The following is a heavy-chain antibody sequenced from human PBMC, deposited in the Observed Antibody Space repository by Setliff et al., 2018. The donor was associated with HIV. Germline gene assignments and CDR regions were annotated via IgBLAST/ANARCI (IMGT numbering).Heavy chain of an antibody. CDR3: ARVSSSWEQPLYFDY. V-gene: IGHV4-59*11. Sequence: KPSETLSLTCTVSGASISSHYWSWIRQPPGKGLEWIGYIFYSGNTNYNPSLKSRVTISLDTSKSQFSLKLSSVTAADTAAYYCARVSSSWEQPLYFDYWGQGTLVTVSS. D-gene: IGHD6-13*01. J-gene: IGHJ4*02. CDR1: GASISSHY. CDR2: IFYSGNT.